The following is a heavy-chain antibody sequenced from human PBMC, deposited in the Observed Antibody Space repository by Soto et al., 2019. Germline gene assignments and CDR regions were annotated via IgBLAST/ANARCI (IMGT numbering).Heavy chain of an antibody. V-gene: IGHV3-72*01. J-gene: IGHJ4*02. CDR2: SRNKANRYTN. Sequence: EVQLVESGGGLVQPGGSLRLSCAASGFTFSDHYMDWVRQAPGKGLEWVGRSRNKANRYTNEYTASVKGRFTISRHDAKNSLYLQLNSLKSEETAVYYCSRAEVGATTYGAQGTLVTVSS. CDR3: SRAEVGATTY. CDR1: GFTFSDHY. D-gene: IGHD1-26*01.